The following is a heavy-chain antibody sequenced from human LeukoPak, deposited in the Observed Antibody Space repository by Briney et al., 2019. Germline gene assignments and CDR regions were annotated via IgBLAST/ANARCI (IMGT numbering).Heavy chain of an antibody. Sequence: PGGSLRLSCAASGFTFSSYWMHWVRQAPGKGPVWVSRINNDGSGTTYADSVKGRFTISRDDAKNTLYLQMNSLRAEDTAVYYCARDRGGYPFTFDIWGQGTMVTVSS. CDR1: GFTFSSYW. V-gene: IGHV3-74*01. CDR3: ARDRGGYPFTFDI. J-gene: IGHJ3*02. D-gene: IGHD3-22*01. CDR2: INNDGSGT.